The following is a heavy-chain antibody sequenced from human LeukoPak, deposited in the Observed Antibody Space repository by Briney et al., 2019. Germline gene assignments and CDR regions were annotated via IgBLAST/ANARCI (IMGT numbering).Heavy chain of an antibody. J-gene: IGHJ6*03. CDR3: ARGGYCSSTSCPNYYYYYYMDV. CDR1: GYTFTSYG. CDR2: ISAYNGNT. V-gene: IGHV1-18*01. D-gene: IGHD2-2*01. Sequence: ASVKVSCKASGYTFTSYGISWVRQAPGQGLEWMGWISAYNGNTNYAQKLQGRVTMTTDTSTSTAYMELRSLRSDDTAVYYCARGGYCSSTSCPNYYYYYYMDVWGKGTTVTVSS.